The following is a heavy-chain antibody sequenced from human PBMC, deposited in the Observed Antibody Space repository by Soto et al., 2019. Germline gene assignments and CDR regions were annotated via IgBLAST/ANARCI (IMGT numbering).Heavy chain of an antibody. CDR1: GGSVSSGSYY. CDR2: IYYSGST. Sequence: QVQLQESGPGLVKPSETLSLTCTVSGGSVSSGSYYWNWIRQPPGKGLEWIGYIYYSGSTNYNPALKSRVTISVDTSKNQFALKLSSVTAADTAVYYCARGYPGSYGEFHYWGQGTLVTVSS. J-gene: IGHJ4*02. V-gene: IGHV4-61*01. CDR3: ARGYPGSYGEFHY. D-gene: IGHD1-26*01.